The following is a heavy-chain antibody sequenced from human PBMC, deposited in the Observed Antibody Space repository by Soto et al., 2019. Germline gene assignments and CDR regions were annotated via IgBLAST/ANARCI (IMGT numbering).Heavy chain of an antibody. CDR2: VSGSGDTT. Sequence: DVQLLESGGGLVQPGGSLRLSCAASGFSFSRCAMHWVRQAPGEGLEWVSGVSGSGDTTYYADSVKGRFPVSRDNSKDTLYLQRNSLRAEDTAVYACAKIRWQFVHTHYFEYWGQGALVTVSS. J-gene: IGHJ4*02. V-gene: IGHV3-23*01. D-gene: IGHD6-6*01. CDR3: AKIRWQFVHTHYFEY. CDR1: GFSFSRCA.